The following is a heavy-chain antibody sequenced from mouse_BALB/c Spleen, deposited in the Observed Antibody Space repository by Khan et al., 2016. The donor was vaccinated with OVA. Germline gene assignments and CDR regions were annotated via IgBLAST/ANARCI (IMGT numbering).Heavy chain of an antibody. CDR1: GFTFTNYG. Sequence: QIQLVQSGPELKKPGETVQIPCKASGFTFTNYGMNWVKQAPGKDLKWMGWINTYTGEPTFADDFKGRFAFSLETSASTAYLQINSLKNEDTATYFCARVGYNGTMDCWGQGTSVTVSS. CDR2: INTYTGEP. J-gene: IGHJ4*01. CDR3: ARVGYNGTMDC. D-gene: IGHD2-14*01. V-gene: IGHV9-3-1*01.